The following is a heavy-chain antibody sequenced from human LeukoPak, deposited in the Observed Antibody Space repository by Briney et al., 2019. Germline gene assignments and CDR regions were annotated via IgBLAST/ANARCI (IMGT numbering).Heavy chain of an antibody. CDR2: IYYSGST. D-gene: IGHD3-3*01. J-gene: IGHJ4*02. CDR3: AGLTIFVVVIRPYDY. V-gene: IGHV4-39*01. CDR1: GGSISSSSYY. Sequence: SETLSLTCTVSGGSISSSSYYWGWIRQPPGKGLEWIGSIYYSGSTYYNPSLKSRVTISVDTSKNQFSLKLSSVTAADTAVYYCAGLTIFVVVIRPYDYWGQGTLVTVSS.